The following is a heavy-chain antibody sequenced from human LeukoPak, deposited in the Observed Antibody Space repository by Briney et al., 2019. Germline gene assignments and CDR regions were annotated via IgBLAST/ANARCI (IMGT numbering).Heavy chain of an antibody. CDR1: GFTFTSYA. V-gene: IGHV3-23*01. J-gene: IGHJ3*01. CDR2: ISGTGDNT. CDR3: ARGPPGTDALDV. Sequence: PGGSLRLSCAASGFTFTSYAISWVRQAPGKGLEWISSISGTGDNTYYADSVKGRFTISRDNSKNTLYLQMNTLRDEDAAVYYCARGPPGTDALDVWGQGTRVTVSS.